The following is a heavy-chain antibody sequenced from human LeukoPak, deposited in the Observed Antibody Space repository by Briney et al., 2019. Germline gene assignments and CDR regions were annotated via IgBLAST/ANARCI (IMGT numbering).Heavy chain of an antibody. V-gene: IGHV4-61*08. J-gene: IGHJ4*02. Sequence: SQTLSLTCTVSGGSISSGDYYWSWIRQPPGKGLEWIGYIYYSGSTNYNPSLKSRVTISVDTSKNQFSLKLSSVTAADTAVYYCARAKRGYSYGSFDYWGQGTLVTVSS. CDR2: IYYSGST. D-gene: IGHD5-18*01. CDR3: ARAKRGYSYGSFDY. CDR1: GGSISSGDYY.